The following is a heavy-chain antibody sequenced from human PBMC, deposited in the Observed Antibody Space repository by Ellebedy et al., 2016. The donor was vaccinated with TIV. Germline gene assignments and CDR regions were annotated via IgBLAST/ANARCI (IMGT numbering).Heavy chain of an antibody. J-gene: IGHJ6*03. CDR3: ARDLYMDV. CDR2: INPSGGST. V-gene: IGHV1-46*01. CDR1: GYTFTSYH. Sequence: ASVKVSCKASGYTFTSYHMHWVRQPPGQGLEWMGIINPSGGSTTYAQKFQGRVTMTRDTSTSTVNMEVSGLRSADTAVYYCARDLYMDVWGKGTTVTVSS.